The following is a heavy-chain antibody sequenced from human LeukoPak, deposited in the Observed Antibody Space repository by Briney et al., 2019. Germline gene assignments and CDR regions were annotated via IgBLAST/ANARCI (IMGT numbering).Heavy chain of an antibody. CDR3: ARGPSVTSIGGP. Sequence: SETLSLTCTVSGGSISSYYWSWIRQPPGKGLEWIGYIYYSGSTNYNPSLKSRVTISVDTSKKQFSLNPTSVTAADTAVYYCARGPSVTSIGGPWGQGTLVTVSA. J-gene: IGHJ5*02. CDR2: IYYSGST. D-gene: IGHD4-17*01. V-gene: IGHV4-59*01. CDR1: GGSISSYY.